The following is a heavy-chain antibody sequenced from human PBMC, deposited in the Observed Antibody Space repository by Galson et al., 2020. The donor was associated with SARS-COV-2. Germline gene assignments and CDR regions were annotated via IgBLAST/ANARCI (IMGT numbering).Heavy chain of an antibody. V-gene: IGHV1-69*13. CDR1: GGTFSSYA. J-gene: IGHJ3*02. Sequence: SVKVSCKASGGTFSSYAISWVRQATGQGLEWMGGIIPIFGTANYAQKFQGRVTITADESTSTAYMELSSLRSEDTAVYYCARWVGDDDAFDIWGQGTMVTVSS. D-gene: IGHD2-21*02. CDR2: IIPIFGTA. CDR3: ARWVGDDDAFDI.